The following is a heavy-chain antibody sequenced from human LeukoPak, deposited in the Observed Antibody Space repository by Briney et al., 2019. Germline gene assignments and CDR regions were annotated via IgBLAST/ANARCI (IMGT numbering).Heavy chain of an antibody. V-gene: IGHV4-59*01. CDR2: IYYSGST. Sequence: SETLSLTCTVSGGSISSYYWSWIRQPPGKGLEWIGYIYYSGSTNYNPSLKSRVTISVDTSKNQFSLKLSSVTAADTAVYYCARVLSRIAAAYAFDIWGQGTMVTVSS. D-gene: IGHD6-13*01. CDR3: ARVLSRIAAAYAFDI. J-gene: IGHJ3*02. CDR1: GGSISSYY.